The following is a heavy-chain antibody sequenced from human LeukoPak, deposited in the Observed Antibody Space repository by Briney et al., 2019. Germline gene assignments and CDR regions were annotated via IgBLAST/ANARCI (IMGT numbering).Heavy chain of an antibody. J-gene: IGHJ4*02. CDR2: IKEDGSAK. Sequence: GGSLRLSCTASGFTFSRYWMTWVRQAPGKGLEWVANIKEDGSAKYYVDSMKGRFTISRDSAKNSLYLQINSLRAEDTAVYYCARDSPGYGGYSYWGQGTLVTVSS. V-gene: IGHV3-7*04. D-gene: IGHD5-12*01. CDR3: ARDSPGYGGYSY. CDR1: GFTFSRYW.